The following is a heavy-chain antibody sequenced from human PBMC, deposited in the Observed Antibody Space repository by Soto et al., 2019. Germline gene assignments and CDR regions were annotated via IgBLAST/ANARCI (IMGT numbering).Heavy chain of an antibody. V-gene: IGHV3-23*01. D-gene: IGHD2-15*01. CDR2: ISGSGGST. J-gene: IGHJ5*02. CDR3: AKDLDCSGGSCYQPWFDP. Sequence: GGSLRLSCAASGFTFSSYSMNWVRQAPGKGLEWVSFISGSGGSTYYADSVKGRFTISRDNSKNTLYLQMNSLRAEDTAVYYCAKDLDCSGGSCYQPWFDPWGQGTLVTVSS. CDR1: GFTFSSYS.